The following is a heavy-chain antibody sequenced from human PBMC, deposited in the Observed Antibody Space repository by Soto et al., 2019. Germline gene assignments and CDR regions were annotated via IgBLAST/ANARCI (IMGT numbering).Heavy chain of an antibody. D-gene: IGHD3-10*01. CDR3: TTKAQETYYYGSGSYYNKRAYGMDV. CDR2: IKSKTDGGTT. Sequence: GGSLSLSCAASGFTFSNAWMNWVRQAPGKGLEWVGRIKSKTDGGTTDYAAPVKGRFTISRDDSKNTLYLQMNSLKTEDTAVYYCTTKAQETYYYGSGSYYNKRAYGMDVWGQGTTVTVS. V-gene: IGHV3-15*07. CDR1: GFTFSNAW. J-gene: IGHJ6*02.